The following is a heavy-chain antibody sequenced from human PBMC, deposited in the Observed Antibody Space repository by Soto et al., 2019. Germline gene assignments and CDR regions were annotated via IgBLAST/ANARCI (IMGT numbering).Heavy chain of an antibody. D-gene: IGHD4-17*01. CDR2: FNHSGST. Sequence: QVQLQQWGAGLLKPSETLSLTCAVDGGSFSGYCWRWIRQPPGKGLEWIGEFNHSGSTNYNPSLKSRVAISVDTSNNQFSLRLTSVTAADTAVYYCASVVVLDGDYVFDYWGQGTLVTVSS. CDR1: GGSFSGYC. CDR3: ASVVVLDGDYVFDY. V-gene: IGHV4-34*01. J-gene: IGHJ4*02.